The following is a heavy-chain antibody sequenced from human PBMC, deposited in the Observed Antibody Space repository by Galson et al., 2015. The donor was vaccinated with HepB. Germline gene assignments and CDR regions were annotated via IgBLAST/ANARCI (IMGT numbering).Heavy chain of an antibody. CDR2: IWYDGSNK. CDR1: GFTFSSYG. D-gene: IGHD6-13*01. J-gene: IGHJ6*02. CDR3: ARDQSIAAAGLDYYYGMDV. Sequence: SLRLSCAASGFTFSSYGMHWVRQAPGKGLEWVAVIWYDGSNKYYADSVKGRFTISRDNSKNTLYLQMNSLRAEDTAVYYCARDQSIAAAGLDYYYGMDVWGQGTTVTVSS. V-gene: IGHV3-33*01.